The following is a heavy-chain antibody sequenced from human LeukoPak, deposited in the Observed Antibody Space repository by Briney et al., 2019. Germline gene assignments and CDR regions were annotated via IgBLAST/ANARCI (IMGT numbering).Heavy chain of an antibody. V-gene: IGHV3-66*03. CDR1: GFRVSDY. D-gene: IGHD3/OR15-3a*01. CDR2: IRDSGEA. Sequence: GGSLRLSCAVSGFRVSDYMSWVRQAPAPGLEWVGLIRDSGEAFYADFARGRFAISRDESENTLYLQMNSLRVEDTAVYFCARDRAANQDWVEFDPWGQGTPVIVSS. J-gene: IGHJ5*02. CDR3: ARDRAANQDWVEFDP.